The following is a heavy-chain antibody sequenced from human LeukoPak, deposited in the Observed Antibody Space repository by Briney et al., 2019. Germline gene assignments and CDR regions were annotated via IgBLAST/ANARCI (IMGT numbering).Heavy chain of an antibody. CDR2: IYTSGST. Sequence: SETLSLTCTVSGGSISSGSYYWSWIRQPAGKGLEWIGRIYTSGSTNYNPSLKSRVTISVDTSKNQFSLKPSSVTAADTAVYYCARGGQGSSSHYYYYYMDVWGKGTTVTVSS. V-gene: IGHV4-61*02. CDR3: ARGGQGSSSHYYYYYMDV. J-gene: IGHJ6*03. CDR1: GGSISSGSYY. D-gene: IGHD6-6*01.